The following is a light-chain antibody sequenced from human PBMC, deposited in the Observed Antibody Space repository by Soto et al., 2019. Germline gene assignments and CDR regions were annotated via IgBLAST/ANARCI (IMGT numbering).Light chain of an antibody. CDR2: AAT. Sequence: DLQMTQSPSSVSASVGDRVTITCRASQDISDWLAWHQQKPGKAPKLLIYAATTLHSGVPSRFSGSGSGTDFTLTINSLQPEDFATYYCQQGHTFPLTFGGGTKVEIK. CDR1: QDISDW. J-gene: IGKJ4*01. CDR3: QQGHTFPLT. V-gene: IGKV1-12*01.